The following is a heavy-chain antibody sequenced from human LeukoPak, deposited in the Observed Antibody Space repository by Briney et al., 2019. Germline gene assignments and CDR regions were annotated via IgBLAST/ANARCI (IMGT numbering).Heavy chain of an antibody. J-gene: IGHJ4*02. Sequence: PSETLSLTCTVSGGSISSSSYYWGWIRQPPGKGLEWIGSIYYSGSTYYNPSLKSRVTISVDTSKNQFSLKLSSVTAADTAVYYCARHRAYYYGSGSYYYWGQGTLVTVSS. V-gene: IGHV4-39*01. CDR2: IYYSGST. CDR3: ARHRAYYYGSGSYYY. D-gene: IGHD3-10*01. CDR1: GGSISSSSYY.